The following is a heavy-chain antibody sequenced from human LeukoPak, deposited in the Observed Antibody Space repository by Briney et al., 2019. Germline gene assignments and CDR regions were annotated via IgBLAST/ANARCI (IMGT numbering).Heavy chain of an antibody. CDR2: ISGSGGRT. CDR1: GFTLSSYS. Sequence: GGSLTLSCAVSGFTLSSYSMNWVRHAPERAVEWVSAISGSGGRTYSAASEKGRSTISRDNSKNTLYLQMNSRRAEDTAVYDCAKPYVSAAIGGWFAPWGQGTLVTVSS. V-gene: IGHV3-23*01. CDR3: AKPYVSAAIGGWFAP. D-gene: IGHD2-2*01. J-gene: IGHJ5*01.